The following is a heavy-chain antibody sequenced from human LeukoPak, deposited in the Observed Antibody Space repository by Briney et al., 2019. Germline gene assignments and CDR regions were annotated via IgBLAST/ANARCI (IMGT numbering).Heavy chain of an antibody. CDR3: ARSGDTAMVTGHFDY. CDR2: ISSSSSHI. D-gene: IGHD5-18*01. Sequence: GGSLRLSCAASGFTFSSYSMNWVRQAPGKGLEWVSSISSSSSHIYYADSVKGRFTISRDNAKNSLYLQMNSLRAEDTAVYYCARSGDTAMVTGHFDYWGQGTLVTVSS. V-gene: IGHV3-21*01. J-gene: IGHJ4*02. CDR1: GFTFSSYS.